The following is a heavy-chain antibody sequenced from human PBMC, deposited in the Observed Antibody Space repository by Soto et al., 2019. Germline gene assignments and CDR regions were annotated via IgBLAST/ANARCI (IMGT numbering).Heavy chain of an antibody. V-gene: IGHV4-34*01. CDR2: ISHTGAT. Sequence: ETLSLTCDVYGGSFSGYFWGWIRQSPEKELEWIGEISHTGATNYNASFKSRVIISLDSSKNQFSLRLNSVTAADTAVYFCARETYHYDSDAYKKTLVFDSWGPGTLVTVSS. D-gene: IGHD3-22*01. CDR1: GGSFSGYF. J-gene: IGHJ4*02. CDR3: ARETYHYDSDAYKKTLVFDS.